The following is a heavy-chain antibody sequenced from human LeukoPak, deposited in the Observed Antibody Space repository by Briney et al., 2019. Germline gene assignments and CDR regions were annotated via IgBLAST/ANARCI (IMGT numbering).Heavy chain of an antibody. Sequence: ASVKVSCKVSGYTLIELSMHWVRQAPGKGLEWMGGFDPEDGETIYAQKFQGSVTMTEDTSTDTAYMELSSLRSEDTAVYYCATPGRLGQGAFDIWGQGTMVTVSS. V-gene: IGHV1-24*01. CDR3: ATPGRLGQGAFDI. J-gene: IGHJ3*02. CDR2: FDPEDGET. CDR1: GYTLIELS. D-gene: IGHD1/OR15-1a*01.